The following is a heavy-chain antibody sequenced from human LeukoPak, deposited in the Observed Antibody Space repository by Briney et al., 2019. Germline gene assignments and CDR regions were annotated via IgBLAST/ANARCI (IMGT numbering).Heavy chain of an antibody. J-gene: IGHJ3*02. CDR2: IYYSGST. CDR1: GXSISRSFDY. D-gene: IGHD4-17*01. Sequence: TSETLSLTCSISGXSISRSFDYWGWIRQPPGKRLEWIGNIYYSGSTYYDPSLKSRVSMSVDTSKNQFSLNLTSVTAADTAVYFCARRPNLPADDGDYWRFDIWGQGRRVTVSS. CDR3: ARRPNLPADDGDYWRFDI. V-gene: IGHV4-39*01.